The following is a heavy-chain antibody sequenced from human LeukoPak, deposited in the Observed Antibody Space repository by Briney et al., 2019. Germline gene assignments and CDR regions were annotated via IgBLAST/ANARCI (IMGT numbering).Heavy chain of an antibody. CDR1: GGSISSGSYY. CDR2: IYYSGST. V-gene: IGHV4-61*10. CDR3: ARGPYYDILTGYEDYYYYLDV. Sequence: PSETLSLTCTVSGGSISSGSYYWSWIRQPAGKGLEWIGYIYYSGSTNYNPSLKSRVTISVDTSKNQFSLKLSSVTAADTAVYYCARGPYYDILTGYEDYYYYLDVWGKGTTVTVSS. J-gene: IGHJ6*03. D-gene: IGHD3-9*01.